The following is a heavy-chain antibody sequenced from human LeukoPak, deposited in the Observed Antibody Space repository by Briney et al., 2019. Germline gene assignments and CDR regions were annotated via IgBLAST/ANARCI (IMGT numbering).Heavy chain of an antibody. D-gene: IGHD6-19*01. CDR1: GYTLTELS. Sequence: ASVKVSCKVSGYTLTELSMHWVRQAPGKGLEWMGGFDPEDGETIYAQKFQGRVTMTEDTSTDTAYMELSSPRSEDTAVYYCATGKSSGWYRSVDYWGQGTLVTVSS. CDR2: FDPEDGET. CDR3: ATGKSSGWYRSVDY. J-gene: IGHJ4*02. V-gene: IGHV1-24*01.